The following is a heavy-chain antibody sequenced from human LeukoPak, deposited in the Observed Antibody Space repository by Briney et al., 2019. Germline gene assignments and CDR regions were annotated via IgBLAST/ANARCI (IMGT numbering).Heavy chain of an antibody. CDR1: GYTFTSYY. CDR3: ARAIAVAGRRYYFDY. Sequence: GASVKVSCKASGYTFTSYYMHWVRQASGQGLEWMGIINPSGGSTSYAQKFQGRVTMTRDTSTSTVYMELSSLRSEDTAVYYCARAIAVAGRRYYFDYWGQGTLVTVSS. V-gene: IGHV1-46*01. CDR2: INPSGGST. J-gene: IGHJ4*02. D-gene: IGHD6-19*01.